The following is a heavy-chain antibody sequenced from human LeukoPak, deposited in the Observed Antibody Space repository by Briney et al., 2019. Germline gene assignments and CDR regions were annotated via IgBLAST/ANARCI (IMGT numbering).Heavy chain of an antibody. J-gene: IGHJ4*02. D-gene: IGHD5-18*01. V-gene: IGHV3-23*01. CDR2: ISGSGGGT. CDR3: AKAAGRGYNYGDYFDY. CDR1: GFTFSNSA. Sequence: GGSQRLSCAASGFTFSNSAMSWVRQAPGKGLEWVLAISGSGGGTYYADSVKGRFTISRDNSKNTLYVQMNSLRAADTAVYYCAKAAGRGYNYGDYFDYWGQGTLVTVSS.